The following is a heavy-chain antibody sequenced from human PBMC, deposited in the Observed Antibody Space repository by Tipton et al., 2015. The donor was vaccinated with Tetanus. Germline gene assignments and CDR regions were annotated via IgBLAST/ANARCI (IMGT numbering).Heavy chain of an antibody. D-gene: IGHD3-22*01. CDR3: ARKESTYYYDSSGYYHY. V-gene: IGHV3-33*01. Sequence: SLRLSCAASGFTFSSYGMHWVRQAPGKGLEWVAVIWYDGSNKYYADSVKGRFTISRDNSKNTLYLQMSSLRSEDTAVYYCARKESTYYYDSSGYYHYWGQGTLVTVSS. CDR1: GFTFSSYG. J-gene: IGHJ4*02. CDR2: IWYDGSNK.